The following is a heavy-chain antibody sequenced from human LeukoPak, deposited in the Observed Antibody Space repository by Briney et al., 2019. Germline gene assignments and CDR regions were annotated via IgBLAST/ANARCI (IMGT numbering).Heavy chain of an antibody. J-gene: IGHJ4*02. CDR3: ARLDTGYSYGKFDY. CDR1: GGSISSYY. CDR2: IYYSGST. V-gene: IGHV4-59*08. D-gene: IGHD5-18*01. Sequence: SETLSFTCTVSGGSISSYYWSWIRQPPGKGLEWIGYIYYSGSTNYNPSLKSRVTISVDTSKNQFSLKLSSVTAADTAVYYCARLDTGYSYGKFDYWGQGTLVTVSS.